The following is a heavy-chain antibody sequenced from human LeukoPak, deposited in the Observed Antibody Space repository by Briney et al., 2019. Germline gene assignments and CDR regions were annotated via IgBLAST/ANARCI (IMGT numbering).Heavy chain of an antibody. CDR3: ARDPYSGGYWNYYYYYMDV. Sequence: GGSLRLSCAASGFTFSSYEMNWVRQAPGKGLEWVSYISSSGSTIYYADSVKGRFTISRDNAKNSLFLQMNSLTAEDTAVYYCARDPYSGGYWNYYYYYMDVWGKGTTVTISS. CDR1: GFTFSSYE. D-gene: IGHD1-26*01. J-gene: IGHJ6*03. V-gene: IGHV3-48*03. CDR2: ISSSGSTI.